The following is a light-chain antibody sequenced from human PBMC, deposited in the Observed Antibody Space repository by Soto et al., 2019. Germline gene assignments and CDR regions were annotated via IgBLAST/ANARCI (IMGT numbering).Light chain of an antibody. Sequence: EIVLTQSPGTLSLSLGERATLSCRASQSVRSSYLAWYQQKSGQAPRLLIYGASSRATGIPDRFSGSGSGTDFTLTINRLEPEDFAVYYCQHYGSSLWTFGQGTKV. V-gene: IGKV3-20*01. CDR1: QSVRSSY. CDR2: GAS. CDR3: QHYGSSLWT. J-gene: IGKJ1*01.